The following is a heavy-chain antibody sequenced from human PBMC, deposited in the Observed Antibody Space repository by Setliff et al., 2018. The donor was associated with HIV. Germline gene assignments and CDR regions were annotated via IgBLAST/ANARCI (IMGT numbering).Heavy chain of an antibody. CDR2: IRSKVDGGAA. Sequence: GGTLRLSCAASGFTFSNAWMNWVRQAPGKGLEWVGRIRSKVDGGAADYAAPVKGRFTISRDDSKNTLYLQMSSLKTEDAAVYYCTTESVFLDYFFDYWGQGTLVTVSS. CDR1: GFTFSNAW. J-gene: IGHJ4*02. V-gene: IGHV3-15*05. D-gene: IGHD3-9*01. CDR3: TTESVFLDYFFDY.